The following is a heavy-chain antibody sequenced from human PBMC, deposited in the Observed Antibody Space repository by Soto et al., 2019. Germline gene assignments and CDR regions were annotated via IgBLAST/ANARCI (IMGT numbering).Heavy chain of an antibody. V-gene: IGHV1-46*03. CDR1: GYTFSHYH. CDR2: LRLGGQAT. Sequence: QVQLVQSGAEVKKPGASVRISCQASGYTFSHYHINWVRQAPGHGLEWIGILRLGGQATTDSQKFQGRVTMTSDTSTATVYMELSSLRSDDTAFYYCTRGPFSGYDSYFDYWGQGTLITVSS. J-gene: IGHJ4*02. D-gene: IGHD5-12*01. CDR3: TRGPFSGYDSYFDY.